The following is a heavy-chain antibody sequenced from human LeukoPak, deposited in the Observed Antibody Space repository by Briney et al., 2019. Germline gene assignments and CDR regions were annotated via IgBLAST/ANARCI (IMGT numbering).Heavy chain of an antibody. Sequence: PGGSLRLSCAASGFTFSSYWMHWVRQAPGKGLVWVSRINTDGSSTSYADSVKGRFTISRDNAKNTLYLQMNSLRAEDTAVYYCARDLQSYSSSWFYYYYYGMDVWGQGTTVTVSS. V-gene: IGHV3-74*01. D-gene: IGHD6-13*01. J-gene: IGHJ6*02. CDR1: GFTFSSYW. CDR3: ARDLQSYSSSWFYYYYYGMDV. CDR2: INTDGSST.